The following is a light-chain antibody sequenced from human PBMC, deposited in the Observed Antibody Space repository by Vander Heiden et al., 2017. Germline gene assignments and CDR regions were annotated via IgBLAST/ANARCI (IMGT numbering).Light chain of an antibody. V-gene: IGKV1-39*01. J-gene: IGKJ1*01. CDR2: AAS. CDR3: QQSYRTPRT. CDR1: HSISID. Sequence: QMTQSPSSLSASVGDRVTITCRASHSISIDLNWYQQKPGKAPKLLIYAASSLQRGVPARFSGSGSGTEFTLTISSLQPEDFATYYCQQSYRTPRTFGQGTKVEIK.